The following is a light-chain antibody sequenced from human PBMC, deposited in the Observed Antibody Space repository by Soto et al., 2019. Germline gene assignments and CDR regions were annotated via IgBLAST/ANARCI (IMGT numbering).Light chain of an antibody. CDR1: QSVSSD. V-gene: IGKV3-15*01. Sequence: VVTQSPATLSVFPGETATLSCRASQSVSSDLAWYQQRPGQAPRLLIYGASTRATGIPARFSGSGSGTEFRLPISSLQSEDFATYYCQQYNTWHPKMAFGRGTKVEIK. J-gene: IGKJ1*01. CDR2: GAS. CDR3: QQYNTWHPKMA.